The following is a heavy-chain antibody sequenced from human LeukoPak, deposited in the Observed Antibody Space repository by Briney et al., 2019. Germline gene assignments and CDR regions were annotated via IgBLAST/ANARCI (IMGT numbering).Heavy chain of an antibody. CDR3: ARLGSTFDI. Sequence: SETLSLTCAVYGGSFSSYYWTWIRQPPGKGLEWIGYIFYSGGSNYNPSLKSQVTISVDTSKNHFSLKLSSVTAADTAVYYCARLGSTFDIWGQGTMVTVSS. V-gene: IGHV4-59*08. D-gene: IGHD2-2*01. CDR1: GGSFSSYY. CDR2: IFYSGGS. J-gene: IGHJ3*02.